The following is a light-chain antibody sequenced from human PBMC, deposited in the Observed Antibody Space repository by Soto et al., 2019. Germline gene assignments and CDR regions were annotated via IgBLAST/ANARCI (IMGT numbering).Light chain of an antibody. CDR2: AAS. J-gene: IGKJ2*01. CDR1: ESVITY. V-gene: IGKV1-39*01. Sequence: DIQMTQSPSSLSASVGDRVTITCRASESVITYLNWYQQKPGKAPKLLLYAASNLPSGVPSRFSGSGSGTEFTLAIDTLQPDDFATYYCHQSRNTPHTFGQGTTVEIK. CDR3: HQSRNTPHT.